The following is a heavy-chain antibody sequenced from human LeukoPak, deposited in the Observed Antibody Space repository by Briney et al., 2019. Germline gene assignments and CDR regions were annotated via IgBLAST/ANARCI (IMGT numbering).Heavy chain of an antibody. V-gene: IGHV4-4*09. Sequence: SETLSLTCTVSGGSISSYYWSWIRQPPGKGLEWIGYIYTSGSTNYNPSLKSRVTISVDTSKNQFSLKLSSVTAADTAVYYCASTPAPYYMDVRGKGTTVTVSS. CDR1: GGSISSYY. CDR3: ASTPAPYYMDV. D-gene: IGHD2-2*01. J-gene: IGHJ6*03. CDR2: IYTSGST.